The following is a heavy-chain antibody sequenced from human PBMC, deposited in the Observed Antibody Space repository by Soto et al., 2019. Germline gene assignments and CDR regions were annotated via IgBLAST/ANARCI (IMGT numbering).Heavy chain of an antibody. Sequence: EVQVVESGGALVQPGESLRLSCIASGFSFSGSGMNWVRQAPGKGLEWLAYISSSSSLIYYADSVKGRFTISRDNARNSVFLQMNSLGVEDTGLFYCARAKTVQNGQFDSWGQGTLVTVSS. V-gene: IGHV3-48*01. CDR3: ARAKTVQNGQFDS. CDR1: GFSFSGSG. CDR2: ISSSSSLI. J-gene: IGHJ4*02. D-gene: IGHD1-1*01.